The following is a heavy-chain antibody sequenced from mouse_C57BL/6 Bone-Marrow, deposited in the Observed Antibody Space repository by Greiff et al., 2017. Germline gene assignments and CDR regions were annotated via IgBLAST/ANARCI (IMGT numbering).Heavy chain of an antibody. D-gene: IGHD1-1*01. Sequence: QVQLQQSGAELARPGASVKMSCKASGYTFTSYTMHWVKQRPGQGLEWIGYINPSSGYTKYNQKFKDKATLTADKSSSTAYMQLSSLTSEDSAVYYCARESVTTVQGYFDYWGQGTTLTVSS. CDR3: ARESVTTVQGYFDY. CDR1: GYTFTSYT. J-gene: IGHJ2*01. V-gene: IGHV1-4*01. CDR2: INPSSGYT.